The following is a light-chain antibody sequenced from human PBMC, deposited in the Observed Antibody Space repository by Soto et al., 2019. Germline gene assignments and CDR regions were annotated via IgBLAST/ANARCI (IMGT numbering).Light chain of an antibody. V-gene: IGKV3-11*01. CDR1: QSVSSY. CDR2: DAS. J-gene: IGKJ4*01. CDR3: QQRSSLTLT. Sequence: IVLTQSPATLSLSPGETATLSCRASQSVSSYLAWYQQKPGQAPRPLIYDASNRATSIPARFSGSGSGTDFTLNISGLEPEDFAVYYCQQRSSLTLTFGGGTKVEIK.